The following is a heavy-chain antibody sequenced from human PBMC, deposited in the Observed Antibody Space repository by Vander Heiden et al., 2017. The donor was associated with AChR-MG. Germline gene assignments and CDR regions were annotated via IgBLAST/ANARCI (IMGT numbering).Heavy chain of an antibody. Sequence: QLQLQESGPGLVKPSETLSLTCTVPGGSISSSSHYWGWIRQPPGKGLEWIGSIYYSGSTYYNPSLKSRVTISVDTSKNQFSLKLSSVTAADTAVYYCARLVADLTHDYWGQGTLVTVSS. CDR1: GGSISSSSHY. CDR3: ARLVADLTHDY. D-gene: IGHD6-19*01. V-gene: IGHV4-39*01. CDR2: IYYSGST. J-gene: IGHJ4*02.